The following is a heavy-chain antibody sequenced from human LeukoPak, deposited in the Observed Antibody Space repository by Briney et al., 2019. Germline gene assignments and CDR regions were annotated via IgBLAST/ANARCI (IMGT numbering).Heavy chain of an antibody. J-gene: IGHJ4*02. V-gene: IGHV6-1*01. Sequence: SQTLSLTCAISGDSVSRNNIAWNSIRQSPSRGLEWLGRTYYRSRWYNEYALSVESRITIIPDTSKNKLSLQMNSVTPEDTAVYYCGRGRDVGVVAAADFDYWGQGTLVTVSS. D-gene: IGHD2-2*01. CDR1: GDSVSRNNIA. CDR3: GRGRDVGVVAAADFDY. CDR2: TYYRSRWYN.